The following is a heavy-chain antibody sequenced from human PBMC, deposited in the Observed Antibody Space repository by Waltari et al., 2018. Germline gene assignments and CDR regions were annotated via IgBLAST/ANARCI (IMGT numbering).Heavy chain of an antibody. CDR1: GGSISSSSYY. CDR2: SHYSGGT. D-gene: IGHD3-22*01. Sequence: QLQLQESGPGLVKPSETLSLTCTVPGGSISSSSYYWGWMRQPPGKGLEWIGSSHYSGGTYYNRSTKSRDTIYDDTSKNQFSLKVGAVTAEDTAVYDCATYYYDSSVHLWGQGTLVTVSS. V-gene: IGHV4-39*01. J-gene: IGHJ4*02. CDR3: ATYYYDSSVHL.